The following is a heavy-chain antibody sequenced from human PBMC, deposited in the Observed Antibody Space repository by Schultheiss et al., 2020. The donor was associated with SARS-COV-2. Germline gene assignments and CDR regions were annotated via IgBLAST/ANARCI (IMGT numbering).Heavy chain of an antibody. CDR3: ARSVVLWFGELSYFDY. CDR2: IDYSGST. CDR1: GDSISTYY. V-gene: IGHV4-59*01. Sequence: SETLSLTCSVSGDSISTYYWNWIRQSPGKGLEWIGHIDYSGSTNYNPSLKSRVTISVDTSKNQFSLKLSSVTAADTAVYYCARSVVLWFGELSYFDYWGQGTLVTVSS. J-gene: IGHJ4*02. D-gene: IGHD3-10*01.